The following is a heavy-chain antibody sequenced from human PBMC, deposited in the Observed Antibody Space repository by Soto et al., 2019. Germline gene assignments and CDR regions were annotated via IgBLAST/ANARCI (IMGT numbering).Heavy chain of an antibody. Sequence: PDHKLVNPTETLTLTCTFSGFSLTSFGMCVSWIRPSPVKALELLAHIERADAHKHYRTSPKTTLTISNDTRKNQVVLTMANMEPADTATYYCARSIRGPRRFIGMD. CDR2: IERADAHK. J-gene: IGHJ6*01. CDR1: GFSLTSFGMC. CDR3: ARSIRGPRRFIGMD. V-gene: IGHV2-70*13. D-gene: IGHD1-20*01.